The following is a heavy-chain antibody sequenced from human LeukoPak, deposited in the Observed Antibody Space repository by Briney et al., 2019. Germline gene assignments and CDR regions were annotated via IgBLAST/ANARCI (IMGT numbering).Heavy chain of an antibody. CDR3: AYSTYYDFWSGYNGRTHDAFDI. J-gene: IGHJ3*02. CDR1: GGSISGYY. CDR2: INHSGST. D-gene: IGHD3-3*01. Sequence: KPSETLSLTCTVSGGSISGYYWSWIRQPPGKGLEWIGEINHSGSTNYNPSLKSRVAISVDTSKNQFSLKLSSVTAADTAVYYCAYSTYYDFWSGYNGRTHDAFDIWGQGTMVTVSS. V-gene: IGHV4-34*01.